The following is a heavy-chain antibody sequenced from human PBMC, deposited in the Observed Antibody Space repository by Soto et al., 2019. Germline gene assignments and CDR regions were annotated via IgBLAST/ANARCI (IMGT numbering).Heavy chain of an antibody. CDR2: INHSGST. CDR1: GGSFSGYY. CDR3: ARGRTVLLWFGELLNWCDP. J-gene: IGHJ5*02. Sequence: SETLSLTCAVYGGSFSGYYWRWIRQPPGKGLEWIGEINHSGSTNYNPSLKSRVTISVDTSKNQFSLKLSSVTAADTAVYYCARGRTVLLWFGELLNWCDPWGQGTLVTVS. D-gene: IGHD3-10*01. V-gene: IGHV4-34*01.